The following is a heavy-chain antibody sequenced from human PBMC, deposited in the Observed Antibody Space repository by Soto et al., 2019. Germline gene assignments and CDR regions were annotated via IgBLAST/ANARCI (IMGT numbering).Heavy chain of an antibody. CDR2: ISSSSSTI. CDR3: ARERARVDYYYYGMDV. J-gene: IGHJ6*02. Sequence: GGSLRLSCAASGFTFSSYSMNWVRQAPGKGLEWVSYISSSSSTIYYADSVKGRFTISRDNAKNSLYLQMNSLRDEDTAVYYCARERARVDYYYYGMDVWGQGTTVTVSS. CDR1: GFTFSSYS. D-gene: IGHD2-2*01. V-gene: IGHV3-48*02.